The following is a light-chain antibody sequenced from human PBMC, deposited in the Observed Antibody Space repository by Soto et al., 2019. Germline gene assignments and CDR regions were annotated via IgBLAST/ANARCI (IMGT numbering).Light chain of an antibody. Sequence: EIVMTQSPATLSVSPGERATLSCRASQSVSSNLAWYQQKPGQTPKLLIYVASTRATGITARFSGRVSGTEFTITITRLQYEDFAVYYCQQYNVWPLTFGGGTKVEFK. J-gene: IGKJ4*01. V-gene: IGKV3-15*01. CDR2: VAS. CDR3: QQYNVWPLT. CDR1: QSVSSN.